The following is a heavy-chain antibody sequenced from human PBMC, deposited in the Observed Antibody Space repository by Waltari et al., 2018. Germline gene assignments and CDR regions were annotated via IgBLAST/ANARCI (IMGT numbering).Heavy chain of an antibody. CDR1: GFTFSSYS. Sequence: EVQLVESGGGLVKPGGSLRLSCAASGFTFSSYSMNWVRQAPGKGLEWVSSISSSSSYIYYADSVKGRFTISRDNAKNSLYLQMNSLRAEDTAVYYCARETGYSGYAYMNYWGQGTLVTVSS. CDR2: ISSSSSYI. D-gene: IGHD5-12*01. CDR3: ARETGYSGYAYMNY. V-gene: IGHV3-21*01. J-gene: IGHJ4*02.